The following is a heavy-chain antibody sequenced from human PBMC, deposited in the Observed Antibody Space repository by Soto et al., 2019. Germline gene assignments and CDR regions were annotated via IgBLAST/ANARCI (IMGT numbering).Heavy chain of an antibody. CDR3: AKDIRGWENDYGSYYYGMDV. CDR2: ISWDGGST. D-gene: IGHD4-17*01. CDR1: GFTFDDYA. V-gene: IGHV3-43D*03. Sequence: GGSLRLSCAASGFTFDDYAMHWVRQAPGKGLEWVSLISWDGGSTNYADSVKGRFTISRDNSKNSLYLQMNSLRAEDTALYYCAKDIRGWENDYGSYYYGMDVWGQGTTVTVSS. J-gene: IGHJ6*01.